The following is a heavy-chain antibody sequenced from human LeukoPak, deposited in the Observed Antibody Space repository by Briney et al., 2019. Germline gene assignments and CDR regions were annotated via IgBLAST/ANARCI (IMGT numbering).Heavy chain of an antibody. V-gene: IGHV3-73*01. CDR3: TQFYRRGRETYNWFDP. Sequence: GGSLRLSCAASGFTFSGSAMHWVRQASGKGLEWVGRIRSKANSYATAYAASVKGRFTISRDDSKNTAYLQMNSLKTEDTAVYYCTQFYRRGRETYNWFDPWGQGTLVTVSS. J-gene: IGHJ5*02. CDR1: GFTFSGSA. D-gene: IGHD6-19*01. CDR2: IRSKANSYAT.